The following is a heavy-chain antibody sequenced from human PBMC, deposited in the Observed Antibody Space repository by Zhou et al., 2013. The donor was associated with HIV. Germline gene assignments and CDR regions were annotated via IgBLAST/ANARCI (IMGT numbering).Heavy chain of an antibody. J-gene: IGHJ6*02. Sequence: QVQLVQSGAEVKNPGASVKVSCKAPGYTFSTYEINWVRQAPGQGLEWMGWMNPNSGNTGYAQKFHGRVTMTRNTSISTAYMELSSLRSEDTAVYYCARGLVFYRRVYGMDVWGQGTTVTVSS. D-gene: IGHD6-6*01. CDR2: MNPNSGNT. CDR3: ARGLVFYRRVYGMDV. CDR1: GYTFSTYE. V-gene: IGHV1-8*01.